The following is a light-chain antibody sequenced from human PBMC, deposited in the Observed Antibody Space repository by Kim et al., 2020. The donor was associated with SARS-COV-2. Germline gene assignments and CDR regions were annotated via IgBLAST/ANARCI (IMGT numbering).Light chain of an antibody. J-gene: IGLJ1*01. V-gene: IGLV2-14*03. CDR1: SSDVGNYNY. Sequence: QSALTQPASVSGSPGQSITMSCTGTSSDVGNYNYVSWYQQRTGKAPKLLIYDVDKRPSGVSDRFTGSKSGDTASLTISGLQTEDEADYYCTSFTTAYTYVFGSGTKVTVL. CDR2: DVD. CDR3: TSFTTAYTYV.